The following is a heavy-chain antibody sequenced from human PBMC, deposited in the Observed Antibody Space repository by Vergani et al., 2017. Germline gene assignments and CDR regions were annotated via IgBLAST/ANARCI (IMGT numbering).Heavy chain of an antibody. D-gene: IGHD2-2*01. V-gene: IGHV1-3*01. J-gene: IGHJ4*02. CDR3: ARDLVPAAIVSGGLDY. Sequence: KFQGRVTITRDTSASTAYMELSSLRSEDTAVYYCARDLVPAAIVSGGLDYWGQGTLVTVSS.